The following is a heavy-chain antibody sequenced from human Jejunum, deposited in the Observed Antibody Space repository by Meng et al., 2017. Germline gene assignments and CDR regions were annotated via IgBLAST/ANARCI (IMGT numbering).Heavy chain of an antibody. Sequence: GESLKISCAASGFTFSSYSMNWVRQAPGKGLEWVSSISSSSSYIYYADSVKGRFTISRDNAKNSLYLQMNSLRAEDTAVYYCAREGYGNLDAFDIWGQGTMVTVS. J-gene: IGHJ3*02. CDR3: AREGYGNLDAFDI. CDR1: GFTFSSYS. D-gene: IGHD5-12*01. CDR2: ISSSSSYI. V-gene: IGHV3-21*01.